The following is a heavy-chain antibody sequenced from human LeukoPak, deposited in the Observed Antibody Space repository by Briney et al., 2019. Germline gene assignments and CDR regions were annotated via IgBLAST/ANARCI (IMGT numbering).Heavy chain of an antibody. J-gene: IGHJ2*01. CDR1: GFTFNNFW. Sequence: PGGSLRLSYAASGFTFNNFWMSWVRQAPGKGLEWVANLKPDGGEKYYVDSVKGRFTISRDNPKSSLYLQMNSLRAEDTAVYYCARSPDGFDLWGRGTLVTVSS. CDR3: ARSPDGFDL. CDR2: LKPDGGEK. V-gene: IGHV3-7*03.